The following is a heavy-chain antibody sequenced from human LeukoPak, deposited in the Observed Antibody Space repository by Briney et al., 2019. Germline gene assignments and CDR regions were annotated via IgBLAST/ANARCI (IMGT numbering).Heavy chain of an antibody. D-gene: IGHD1-26*01. CDR1: GDSVNNKNYY. CDR3: AGGPPGSASNI. Sequence: PSETLSLTCSVSGDSVNNKNYYWSWIRQPPGKGLEWIGYIYYSGSTYYNPSLKSRVTISLDTSKNQFSLKLNSVTAADTAVFYCAGGPPGSASNIWGQGTKVTVSS. V-gene: IGHV4-30-4*08. CDR2: IYYSGST. J-gene: IGHJ3*02.